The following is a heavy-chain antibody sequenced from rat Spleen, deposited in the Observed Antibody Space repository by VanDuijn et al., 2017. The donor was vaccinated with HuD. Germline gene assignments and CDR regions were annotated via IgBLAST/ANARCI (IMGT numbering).Heavy chain of an antibody. D-gene: IGHD1-11*01. CDR2: ISYSSST. V-gene: IGHV3-1*01. Sequence: EVQLQESGPGLVKPSQSLSLTCSVTGHDITSSYRWNWIRKFPGNKLEWIGHISYSSSTTYNPSLKSQISITRDTSKNQFFLQLNSVTTEDTATYYCARLGTEAIGNWFTYWGQGTLVTVSS. CDR3: ARLGTEAIGNWFTY. J-gene: IGHJ3*01. CDR1: GHDITSSY.